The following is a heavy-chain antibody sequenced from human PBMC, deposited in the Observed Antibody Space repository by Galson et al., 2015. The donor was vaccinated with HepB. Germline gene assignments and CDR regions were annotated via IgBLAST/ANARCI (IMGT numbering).Heavy chain of an antibody. V-gene: IGHV5-51*03. Sequence: QSGAKVKKPGESLKISRRGSGYSFNTHWIAWVRLMPGKGLEWMGIIYPDDSDTKYSPSFQGQVTISADKSIATAYLQWRTLQASDTAMYYCARWGGGDADGLDVWGQGTTVTVS. J-gene: IGHJ6*02. D-gene: IGHD3-10*01. CDR3: ARWGGGDADGLDV. CDR1: GYSFNTHW. CDR2: IYPDDSDT.